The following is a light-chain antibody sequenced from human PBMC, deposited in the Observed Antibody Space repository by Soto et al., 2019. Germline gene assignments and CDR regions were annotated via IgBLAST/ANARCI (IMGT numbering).Light chain of an antibody. J-gene: IGKJ5*01. V-gene: IGKV3-20*01. CDR1: QSVSSSY. CDR3: QHYDSLPIT. Sequence: EIVMTQSPATLAGSPGERATLSCRASQSVSSSYLAWYQQKPGQPPRLLIYGASSRATGIPDRFSGSGSGTDFTLTISRLEPEDFAVFYCQHYDSLPITFGQGTRLEIK. CDR2: GAS.